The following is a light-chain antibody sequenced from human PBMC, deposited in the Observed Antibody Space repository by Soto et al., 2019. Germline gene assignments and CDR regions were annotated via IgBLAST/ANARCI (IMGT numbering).Light chain of an antibody. CDR2: DAS. CDR3: QQYDNLIT. Sequence: DIQMTQSPSSLSASVGDRFTVTCQASQDISNYLNWYQQKPGKAPKLLIYDASNLETGVPSRFSGSGSGTDFTFTISSLQPEDIATYYCQQYDNLITFGQGTHWRL. J-gene: IGKJ5*01. V-gene: IGKV1-33*01. CDR1: QDISNY.